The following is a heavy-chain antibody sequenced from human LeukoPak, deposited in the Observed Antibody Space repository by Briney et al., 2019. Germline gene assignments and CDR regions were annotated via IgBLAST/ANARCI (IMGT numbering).Heavy chain of an antibody. Sequence: PSETLSLTCTVSGGSIISGDYYWSWVRQPPGKGLEWLGHIYYSGRSYYNLSLESRLVLSLDTSKNQFSLNVTTVTAADTAVYYCARNWNDDALDIWGQGTMVTVSS. CDR2: IYYSGRS. D-gene: IGHD1-1*01. V-gene: IGHV4-30-4*01. CDR1: GGSIISGDYY. J-gene: IGHJ3*02. CDR3: ARNWNDDALDI.